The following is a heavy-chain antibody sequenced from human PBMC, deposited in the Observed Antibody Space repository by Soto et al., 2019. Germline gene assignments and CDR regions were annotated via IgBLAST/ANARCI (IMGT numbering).Heavy chain of an antibody. Sequence: GESLKISCKRSGYRFTNYYIGWVRQVPGRGLEWMGIIYPDDSDTRYSPSFQGQVTISVDKSVSTAYLQWSSLKASDTAMYYCTGRGGYGDFDAFDIWGQGTMVTGSS. J-gene: IGHJ3*02. D-gene: IGHD4-17*01. CDR2: IYPDDSDT. CDR1: GYRFTNYY. CDR3: TGRGGYGDFDAFDI. V-gene: IGHV5-51*01.